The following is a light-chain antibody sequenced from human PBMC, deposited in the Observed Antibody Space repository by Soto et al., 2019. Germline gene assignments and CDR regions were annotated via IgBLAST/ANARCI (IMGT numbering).Light chain of an antibody. CDR1: SSDVGGYNY. V-gene: IGLV2-8*01. CDR2: EVT. Sequence: QSVLTQPPSASGSPGQSVTISCTGTSSDVGGYNYVSWYQQHPGKAPKLMIYEVTKRPSGVPDRFSGSKSGNTASLTVSGLQAEDEADYYCSSSAGSNNWGFGTGTKVTVL. J-gene: IGLJ1*01. CDR3: SSSAGSNNWG.